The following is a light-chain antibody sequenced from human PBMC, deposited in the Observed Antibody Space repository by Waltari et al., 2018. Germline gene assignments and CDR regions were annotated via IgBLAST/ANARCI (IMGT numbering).Light chain of an antibody. V-gene: IGKV3-11*01. CDR1: QSVSSY. CDR2: DAS. Sequence: EIVLTQSPATLSLSPGERATPPCTAIQSVSSYLAWYQQKPGQAPRLLHYDASNRATGIPSMFSGSGSGTDFTLTICSLEAENFAVYYCQQRSNWPLTFGGGTKVEIK. J-gene: IGKJ4*01. CDR3: QQRSNWPLT.